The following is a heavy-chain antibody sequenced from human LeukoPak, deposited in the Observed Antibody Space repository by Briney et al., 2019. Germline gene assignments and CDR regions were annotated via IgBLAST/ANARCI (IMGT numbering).Heavy chain of an antibody. V-gene: IGHV1-69*05. Sequence: SVKVSCKASGGTFSSYAISWVRQAPGQGLEWMGGIIPIFGTANYGQKFQGRVTITTDDSTRPASLELSSLRSEDTAVYSCARGPRLGPAGSYFDYWGQGTLVTVSS. D-gene: IGHD7-27*01. J-gene: IGHJ4*02. CDR3: ARGPRLGPAGSYFDY. CDR1: GGTFSSYA. CDR2: IIPIFGTA.